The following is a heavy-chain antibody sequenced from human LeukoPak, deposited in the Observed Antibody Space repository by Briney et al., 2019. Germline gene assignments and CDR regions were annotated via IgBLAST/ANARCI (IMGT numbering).Heavy chain of an antibody. CDR3: ARDKRGGFMVRGIATDY. V-gene: IGHV1-69*04. J-gene: IGHJ4*02. CDR1: GGTFSSYA. Sequence: SVKVSCKASGGTFSSYAISWVRQAPGQGLEWMGRIIPILGIANYAQKFQGRVTITADKSTSTAYMELSSLRSEDTAVYYCARDKRGGFMVRGIATDYWGQGTLVTVSS. D-gene: IGHD3-10*01. CDR2: IIPILGIA.